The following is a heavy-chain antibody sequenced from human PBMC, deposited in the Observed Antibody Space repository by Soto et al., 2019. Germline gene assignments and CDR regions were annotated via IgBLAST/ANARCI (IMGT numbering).Heavy chain of an antibody. CDR1: GDLFNNYA. J-gene: IGHJ4*02. CDR2: ISPLFSTT. V-gene: IGHV1-69*01. Sequence: QVQLVQSGAEVKEPGSSVTVSCKASGDLFNNYACNSVRQAPGQGLEWMGRISPLFSTTNYAQKFQGRVTIGADELTTIVYLEVSNLESEDTAMYYCAASSSVAAAGYFMFWGQGTLVTVSP. CDR3: AASSSVAAAGYFMF. D-gene: IGHD6-13*01.